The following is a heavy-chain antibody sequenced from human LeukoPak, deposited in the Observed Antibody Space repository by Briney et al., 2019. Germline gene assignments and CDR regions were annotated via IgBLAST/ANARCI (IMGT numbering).Heavy chain of an antibody. D-gene: IGHD2-8*01. CDR1: GGSFSGYY. Sequence: SETLSLTCAVYGGSFSGYYWSWIRQPPGKGLEWIGEINHSGSTNYNPSLKSRVTISVDTSKNQFSLKLSSVTAADTAVYYCARLMGRIGYLRARGAFDYWGQGTLVTVSS. CDR2: INHSGST. V-gene: IGHV4-34*01. CDR3: ARLMGRIGYLRARGAFDY. J-gene: IGHJ4*02.